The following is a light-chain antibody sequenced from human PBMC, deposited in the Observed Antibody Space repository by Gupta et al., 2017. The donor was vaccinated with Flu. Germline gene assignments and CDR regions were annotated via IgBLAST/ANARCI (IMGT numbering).Light chain of an antibody. Sequence: DIQMTQSPTSLPASVGDRVTITCRASQSIINYLNWYQQKPGKAPSLLIYATSTLQTGVPSRFSGSGSGTDYTLTISSLQPDDFATYYCQQSFGIPITFGQGTRLEIK. J-gene: IGKJ5*01. CDR2: ATS. V-gene: IGKV1-39*01. CDR1: QSIINY. CDR3: QQSFGIPIT.